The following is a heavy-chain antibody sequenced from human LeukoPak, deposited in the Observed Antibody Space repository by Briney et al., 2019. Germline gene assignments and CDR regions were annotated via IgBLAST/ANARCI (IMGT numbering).Heavy chain of an antibody. CDR3: AKNLRGFGDAFDI. V-gene: IGHV3-30*18. D-gene: IGHD3-10*01. CDR1: GFTFSSYG. J-gene: IGHJ3*02. CDR2: ISHDGSNK. Sequence: PGGSMRLSCAASGFTFSSYGMHWVRQAPGKGLEWVAVISHDGSNKYYADSVKGRFAISRDNSKNTLYLQMNSLRAEDTAVYYCAKNLRGFGDAFDIWGQGTMVTVSS.